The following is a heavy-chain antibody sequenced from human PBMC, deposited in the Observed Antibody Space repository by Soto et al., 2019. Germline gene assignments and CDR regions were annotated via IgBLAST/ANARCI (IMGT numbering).Heavy chain of an antibody. D-gene: IGHD3-10*01. CDR2: INAANGHT. CDR1: GYTFTHYA. V-gene: IGHV1-3*01. Sequence: QVQVVQSGAEVKRPGASVKVSCKASGYTFTHYAIHWVRQAPGQRPELMGWINAANGHTKYSQTFQGRVTLTRDTSATTAYMELSSLSSKDTAVYYCATQDFESGRSHLDYWGQGTLVTVSS. CDR3: ATQDFESGRSHLDY. J-gene: IGHJ4*02.